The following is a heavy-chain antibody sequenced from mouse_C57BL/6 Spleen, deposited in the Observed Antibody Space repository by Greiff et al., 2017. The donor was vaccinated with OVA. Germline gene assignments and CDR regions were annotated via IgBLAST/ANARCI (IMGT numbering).Heavy chain of an antibody. Sequence: VQLQQSGAELVRPGASVTLSCKASGYTFTDYEMHWVKQTPVHGLEWIGAIDPETGGTAYNQKFKGKAILTADKSSSTAYMELRSLTSEDSAVYYCTREKAYDYASWFAYWGQGTLVTVSA. D-gene: IGHD2-4*01. V-gene: IGHV1-15*01. CDR2: IDPETGGT. CDR1: GYTFTDYE. CDR3: TREKAYDYASWFAY. J-gene: IGHJ3*01.